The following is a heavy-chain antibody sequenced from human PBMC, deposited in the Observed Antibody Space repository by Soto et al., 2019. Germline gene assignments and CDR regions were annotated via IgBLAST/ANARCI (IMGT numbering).Heavy chain of an antibody. J-gene: IGHJ6*02. Sequence: QVQLVESGGGVVQPGRSLRLSCATSGFTFSSYGMHWVRQAPGKGLEWVAVISYDGSNKYYADSVKGRFTISRDNSKNTLYLQMNSLRAEDTAVYYCAKDNQGYSIYYYYGMGVWGQGTTVTVSS. CDR3: AKDNQGYSIYYYYGMGV. V-gene: IGHV3-30*18. CDR2: ISYDGSNK. D-gene: IGHD4-4*01. CDR1: GFTFSSYG.